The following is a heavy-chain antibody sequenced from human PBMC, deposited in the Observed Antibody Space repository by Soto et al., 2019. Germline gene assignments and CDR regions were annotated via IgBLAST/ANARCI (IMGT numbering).Heavy chain of an antibody. CDR1: GGSITGGSISSSTYY. J-gene: IGHJ4*02. V-gene: IGHV4-39*01. CDR2: FFIGGNS. Sequence: PSETLSLTCTVSGGSITGGSISSSTYYWGWMRQPPGKGLEWIGSFFIGGNSYYNPSLKSRVTTSVDTSMNQFSLKLSSVTAADTAVYYCSRFGRRLSAPVFDFWGQGFLVTVSS. CDR3: SRFGRRLSAPVFDF. D-gene: IGHD2-15*01.